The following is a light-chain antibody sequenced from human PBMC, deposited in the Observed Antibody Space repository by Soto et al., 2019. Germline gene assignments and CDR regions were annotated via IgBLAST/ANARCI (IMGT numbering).Light chain of an antibody. V-gene: IGKV3-20*01. CDR3: HQYGSSSWT. Sequence: IVLTQSQATVSVSPGERVTLSGRASQSVSSNLAWYQQKPGQAPRLLIYGASSRATGIPDRFSGSGSGTDFTLTISRLEPEDFAVYYCHQYGSSSWTFGQGTKVDIK. CDR1: QSVSSN. J-gene: IGKJ1*01. CDR2: GAS.